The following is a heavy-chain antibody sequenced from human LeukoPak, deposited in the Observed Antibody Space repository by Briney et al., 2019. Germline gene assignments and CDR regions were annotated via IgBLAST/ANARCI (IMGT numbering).Heavy chain of an antibody. V-gene: IGHV4-39*01. CDR1: GGSISSSPYY. J-gene: IGHJ4*02. D-gene: IGHD6-19*01. CDR3: ARHASVDGNWPRPLDY. CDR2: IYYSGST. Sequence: PSETLSLTCTVSGGSISSSPYYWGWIRPPPGKGLELIGNIYYSGSTYYNPSLKTRVTISVDTSKNQFSLKLTSVTAADTAVYYCARHASVDGNWPRPLDYWGQGSLVTVSS.